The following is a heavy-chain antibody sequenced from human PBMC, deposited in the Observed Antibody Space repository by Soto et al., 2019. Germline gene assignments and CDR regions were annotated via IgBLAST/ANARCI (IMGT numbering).Heavy chain of an antibody. D-gene: IGHD3-10*01. J-gene: IGHJ4*02. Sequence: SQTLRLTWAVAGGSIINVGCSLNCLRQPPGKGLEWIGYIYFGGSTYYNPCLQSRVTMSVDRSRDQFSLKLNSVTAADTAVYYCARLGDYGSGSSRADWGQGTLVTVSS. CDR3: ARLGDYGSGSSRAD. V-gene: IGHV4-30-2*01. CDR2: IYFGGST. CDR1: GGSIINVGCS.